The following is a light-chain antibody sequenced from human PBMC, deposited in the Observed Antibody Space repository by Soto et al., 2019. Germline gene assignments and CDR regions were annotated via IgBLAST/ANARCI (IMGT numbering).Light chain of an antibody. CDR2: DAS. J-gene: IGKJ5*01. V-gene: IGKV3-11*01. CDR3: QQRSNWPPT. Sequence: EIVLTQSPGTLSLSPGERATLNCRASQSVRSSYLAWYQQQPGQAPRLLIYDASNRATGIPARFSGSGSGTDFTLTISSLEPEDFAVYYCQQRSNWPPTFGQGTRLEIK. CDR1: QSVRSSY.